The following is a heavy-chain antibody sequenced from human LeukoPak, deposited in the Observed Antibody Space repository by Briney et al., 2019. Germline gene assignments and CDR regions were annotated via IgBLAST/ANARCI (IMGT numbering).Heavy chain of an antibody. CDR3: AKDSLIVGATYFDY. CDR2: IKQDGSEK. CDR1: GFTFSSYW. D-gene: IGHD1-26*01. J-gene: IGHJ4*02. Sequence: GGSLRLSCAASGFTFSSYWMSWVRQAPGKGLEWVANIKQDGSEKYYVDSVKGRFTISRDNSKNTLYLQMNSLRAEDTAVYYCAKDSLIVGATYFDYWGQGTLVTVSS. V-gene: IGHV3-7*03.